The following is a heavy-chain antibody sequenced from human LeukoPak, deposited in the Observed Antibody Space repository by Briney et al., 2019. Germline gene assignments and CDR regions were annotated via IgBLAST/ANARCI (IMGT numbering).Heavy chain of an antibody. CDR3: ARHRYFYFDL. Sequence: GGSLRLSCAASGFTFSLHYMGWVRQTPGRGREWVANIKEDGSDTFYVDSVKGRFTISRDNAKNSVYLQMNILRAEDTAVYYCARHRYFYFDLWGQGTLVNVSS. J-gene: IGHJ4*02. V-gene: IGHV3-7*01. CDR2: IKEDGSDT. CDR1: GFTFSLHY. D-gene: IGHD3-9*01.